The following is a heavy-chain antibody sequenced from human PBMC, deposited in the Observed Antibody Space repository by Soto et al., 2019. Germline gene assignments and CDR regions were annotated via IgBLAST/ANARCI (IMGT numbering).Heavy chain of an antibody. Sequence: QVQLVESGGGVVQPGRSLRPSCAASGFTFSSYGMHWVRQAPGKGLEWVAVIWYDGRNKYYVDSVKGRFTISRDNSKNTLYLQMNSLRAEDTAVYYCARDHHVVVPAALFDYWGQGTLVTVSS. CDR1: GFTFSSYG. CDR2: IWYDGRNK. D-gene: IGHD2-2*01. V-gene: IGHV3-33*01. J-gene: IGHJ4*02. CDR3: ARDHHVVVPAALFDY.